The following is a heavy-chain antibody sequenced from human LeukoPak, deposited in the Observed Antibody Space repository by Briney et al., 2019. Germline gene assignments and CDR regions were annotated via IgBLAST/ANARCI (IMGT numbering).Heavy chain of an antibody. CDR1: GFIFSNYA. D-gene: IGHD1-14*01. Sequence: GGSLRLSCAASGFIFSNYAIHWVRQAPGKGLEWVAVISYDGSNKYYADSVKGRFTISRDISKNTLYLQMNSLRAEDTAVYYCARETGPLQPFIDYWGQGTLVTVSS. V-gene: IGHV3-30*04. CDR2: ISYDGSNK. CDR3: ARETGPLQPFIDY. J-gene: IGHJ4*02.